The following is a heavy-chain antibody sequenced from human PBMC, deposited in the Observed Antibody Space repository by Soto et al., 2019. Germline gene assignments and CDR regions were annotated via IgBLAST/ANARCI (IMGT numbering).Heavy chain of an antibody. Sequence: EVQLVESGGGLVQPGGSLRLSCAASGFTFSSYSMNWVRQAPGMGLEWVSYISSSSSTIYYADSVKGRFTISRDNAKNSLYLQMNSLRAEDTAVYYCDRDGRGYYDILTGYYTVGGYFDYWGQGTLVTVSS. CDR2: ISSSSSTI. D-gene: IGHD3-9*01. CDR3: DRDGRGYYDILTGYYTVGGYFDY. V-gene: IGHV3-48*01. J-gene: IGHJ4*02. CDR1: GFTFSSYS.